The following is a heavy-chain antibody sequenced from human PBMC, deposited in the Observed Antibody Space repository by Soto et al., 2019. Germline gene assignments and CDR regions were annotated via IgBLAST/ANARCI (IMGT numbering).Heavy chain of an antibody. CDR2: INPNSGGT. V-gene: IGHV1-2*04. CDR3: ARDLGYCTTAGCYAFDS. CDR1: GYTFTGHY. J-gene: IGHJ4*02. Sequence: QVQLVQSGAEVKKPGASVKVSCKASGYTFTGHYMHWVRQAPGQGLEWMGWINPNSGGTNYAQKFQGWVTMTRDTSISTAYMELSRLRSDDTAVYYCARDLGYCTTAGCYAFDSWGQGTLVTVSS. D-gene: IGHD2-2*01.